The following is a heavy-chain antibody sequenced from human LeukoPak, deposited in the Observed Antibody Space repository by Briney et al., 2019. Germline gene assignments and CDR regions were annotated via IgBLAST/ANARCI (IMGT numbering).Heavy chain of an antibody. V-gene: IGHV3-30-3*01. CDR2: ISYDGSNK. D-gene: IGHD7-27*01. Sequence: GRSLRLSCAASGFTFSSYAMHWVRQAPGKGLEWVAVISYDGSNKYYADSVKGRFTISRDNSKNTLYLQMNSLRAEDTAVYYCAKDSSWGYFDYWGQGTLVTVSS. J-gene: IGHJ4*02. CDR3: AKDSSWGYFDY. CDR1: GFTFSSYA.